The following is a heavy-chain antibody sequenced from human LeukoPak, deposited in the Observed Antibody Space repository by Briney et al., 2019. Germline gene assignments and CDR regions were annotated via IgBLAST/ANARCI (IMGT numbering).Heavy chain of an antibody. CDR2: MNPNNGNT. CDR3: AREGDGGNIPHFDY. V-gene: IGHV1-8*01. J-gene: IGHJ4*02. CDR1: GYTFTSYD. D-gene: IGHD4-23*01. Sequence: ASVKVSCKASGYTFTSYDINWVRQATGQGLEWMGWMNPNNGNTDYAQKFQGRVTMTRNTSISTAYMELSSLRSEDTAVYYCAREGDGGNIPHFDYWGQGTLVTVSS.